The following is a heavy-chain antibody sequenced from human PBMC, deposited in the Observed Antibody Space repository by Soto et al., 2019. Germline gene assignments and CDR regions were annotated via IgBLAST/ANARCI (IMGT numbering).Heavy chain of an antibody. D-gene: IGHD3-10*01. V-gene: IGHV2-5*02. CDR2: IYWDDDE. J-gene: IGHJ4*02. CDR1: GFSLNTDGEG. Sequence: QITLKAPGPTQVKPTQTLTLTCSFSGFSLNTDGEGVGWVRQPPGEALEWLALIYWDDDERYSPSLKTRLTITKEPSKNQGVLIMTNMDPVDTATYYCAHSRNLITEDAQVGDFDYWGQGTLVTVSS. CDR3: AHSRNLITEDAQVGDFDY.